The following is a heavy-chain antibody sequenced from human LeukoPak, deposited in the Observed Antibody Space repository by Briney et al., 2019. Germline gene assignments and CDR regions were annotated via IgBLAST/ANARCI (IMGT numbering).Heavy chain of an antibody. J-gene: IGHJ4*02. Sequence: GGSLRLSCEASGFTVSSNYMSWVRQAPGKGLEWVSVIYSGGNTYYADSVKGRFTISRDNSKNTPYLQMNSLRAEDTAVYYCARDVVTVAGADYWGQGTLVTVSS. CDR3: ARDVVTVAGADY. CDR1: GFTVSSNY. CDR2: IYSGGNT. D-gene: IGHD6-19*01. V-gene: IGHV3-53*01.